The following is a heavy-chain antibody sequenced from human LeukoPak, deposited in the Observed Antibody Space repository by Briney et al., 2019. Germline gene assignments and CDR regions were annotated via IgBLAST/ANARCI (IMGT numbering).Heavy chain of an antibody. Sequence: PSDTLSLTCSVSGGSINNYYWSWIRQPPGKGLEWIGYIYYSGSNSDYNPSLNSRATMSVETPKNQFSLNLRSVTAADTAVYYCARYFSGYNNRWYLDYWGQGTLVTVSS. J-gene: IGHJ4*02. CDR1: GGSINNYY. CDR2: IYYSGSNS. CDR3: ARYFSGYNNRWYLDY. D-gene: IGHD1-14*01. V-gene: IGHV4-59*08.